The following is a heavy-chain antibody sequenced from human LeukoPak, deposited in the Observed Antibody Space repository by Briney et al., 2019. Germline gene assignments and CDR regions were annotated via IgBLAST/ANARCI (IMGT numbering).Heavy chain of an antibody. CDR1: GFTFSSYA. CDR3: TTGPLGIAAAGIYGMDV. Sequence: PGGSLRLSCAASGFTFSSYAMGWVRQAPGKGLEWVGRIKSKTDGGTTDYAAPVKGRFTISRDDSKNTLYLQMNSLKTEDTAVYYCTTGPLGIAAAGIYGMDVWGQGTTVTVSS. D-gene: IGHD6-13*01. V-gene: IGHV3-15*01. CDR2: IKSKTDGGTT. J-gene: IGHJ6*02.